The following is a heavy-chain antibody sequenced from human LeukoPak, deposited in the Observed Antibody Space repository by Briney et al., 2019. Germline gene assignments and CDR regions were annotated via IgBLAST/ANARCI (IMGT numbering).Heavy chain of an antibody. V-gene: IGHV1-18*01. Sequence: ASVKVSCKASGYTFTSYGISWVRQAPGQGLEWMGWISAYNGNTNYAQKLQGRVTMTTDTSTSTAYMELRSLRSDDTAVYYCARGGGRWLQLWETYNWFDPWGQGTLVTVSS. CDR3: ARGGGRWLQLWETYNWFDP. CDR2: ISAYNGNT. D-gene: IGHD5-12*01. J-gene: IGHJ5*02. CDR1: GYTFTSYG.